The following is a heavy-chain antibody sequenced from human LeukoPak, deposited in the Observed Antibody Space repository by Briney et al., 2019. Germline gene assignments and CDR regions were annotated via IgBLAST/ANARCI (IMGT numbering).Heavy chain of an antibody. J-gene: IGHJ4*02. Sequence: ESGPTLVNPIPTLTVTCTFSGFSLTTSGMCVSWIRQPPGKALGWLARIDWDDDKYYSTSLKTRLTISKDTSKNQVVLTMTNMDPVDTGTYYCARTRGSYFDYWGQGTLVTVSS. CDR1: GFSLTTSGMC. V-gene: IGHV2-70*11. CDR3: ARTRGSYFDY. CDR2: IDWDDDK.